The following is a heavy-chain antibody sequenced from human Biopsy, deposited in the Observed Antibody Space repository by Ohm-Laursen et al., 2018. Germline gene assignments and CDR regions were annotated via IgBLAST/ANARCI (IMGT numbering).Heavy chain of an antibody. CDR2: IYDDGTT. Sequence: SDTLSLTCAVSGYSVTNDYYWGWIRQPPGKGLEWIGNIYDDGTTYYNPSLKSRVSMSGDTSKNHFSLRLTSVTAADTAVYYCARGAGGYAYYYGMDVWGQGTTVIVSS. V-gene: IGHV4-38-2*01. CDR3: ARGAGGYAYYYGMDV. D-gene: IGHD5-12*01. J-gene: IGHJ6*02. CDR1: GYSVTNDYY.